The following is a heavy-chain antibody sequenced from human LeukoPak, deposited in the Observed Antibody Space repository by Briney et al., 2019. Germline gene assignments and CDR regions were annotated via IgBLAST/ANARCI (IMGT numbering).Heavy chain of an antibody. CDR2: IIPIFGTA. CDR3: ARLRSCGGDCCYFDY. D-gene: IGHD2-21*02. Sequence: SVKVSCKASGGTFSSYAISWVRQAPGQGLEWMGGIIPIFGTANYAQKFQGRVTITADESTSTAYMELSSLRSEDTAVYYCARLRSCGGDCCYFDYWGQGTLITVSS. V-gene: IGHV1-69*13. CDR1: GGTFSSYA. J-gene: IGHJ4*02.